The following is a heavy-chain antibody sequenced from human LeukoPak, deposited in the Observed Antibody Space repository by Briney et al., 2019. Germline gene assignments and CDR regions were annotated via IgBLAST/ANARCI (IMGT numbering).Heavy chain of an antibody. V-gene: IGHV3-53*01. J-gene: IGHJ5*02. CDR2: IYRGGSK. Sequence: GGSLRLSFAASGFTLSSNYMSWVRQAPGKGLEWVSVIYRGGSKDYGDSVKGRFTISRDNSKNTLYLQMNSLRAEDTAIYYCARIFYYGSGNNWFDPWGQGTLVTVSS. CDR3: ARIFYYGSGNNWFDP. CDR1: GFTLSSNY. D-gene: IGHD3-10*01.